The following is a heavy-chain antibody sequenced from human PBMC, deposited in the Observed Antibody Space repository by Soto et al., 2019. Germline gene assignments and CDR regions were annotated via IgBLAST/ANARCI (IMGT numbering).Heavy chain of an antibody. J-gene: IGHJ6*02. CDR1: GYTFTRYY. CDR2: LNPSGGST. V-gene: IGHV1-46*01. CDR3: ARDQPYYYDSSGYSPYYYYGMDV. D-gene: IGHD3-22*01. Sequence: SVKVSCNARGYTFTRYYMHWVRQAPGQGLEWMGILNPSGGSTSYAQKFQGRVTMTRDTSTSTVYMELSSLRSEDTAVHYCARDQPYYYDSSGYSPYYYYGMDVWGQGTTVTVSS.